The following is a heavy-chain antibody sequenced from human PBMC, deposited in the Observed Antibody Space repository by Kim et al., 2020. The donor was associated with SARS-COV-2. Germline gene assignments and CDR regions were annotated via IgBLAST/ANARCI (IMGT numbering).Heavy chain of an antibody. Sequence: GGSLRLSCAASGFIFSNYDMTWVRQAPGKGLHWISGISLSGAATYYADSVKGRFTISRDNSKNMLYLQMNSLRAEDTAVYYCAKLGFGEIRRSAGMDVWGQGTTVTVSS. CDR2: ISLSGAAT. CDR1: GFIFSNYD. CDR3: AKLGFGEIRRSAGMDV. V-gene: IGHV3-23*01. D-gene: IGHD3-10*01. J-gene: IGHJ6*02.